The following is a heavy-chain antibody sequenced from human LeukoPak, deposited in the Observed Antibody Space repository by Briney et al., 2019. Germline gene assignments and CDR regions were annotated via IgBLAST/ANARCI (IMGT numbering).Heavy chain of an antibody. CDR1: GYTFTTSW. V-gene: IGHV5-51*01. D-gene: IGHD6-13*01. J-gene: IGHJ4*02. CDR2: IYPRDSDT. CDR3: ARLSQQALDY. Sequence: GESLKISCKGSGYTFTTSWIAWVRQMPGKGLECMGIIYPRDSDTRYSPSFQGQVTIPADKSISTAYLQWSSLRASDTAMYYCARLSQQALDYWGQGTLVTVSS.